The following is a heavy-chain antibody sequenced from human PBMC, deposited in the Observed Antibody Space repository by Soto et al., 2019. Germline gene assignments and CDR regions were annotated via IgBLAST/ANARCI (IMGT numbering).Heavy chain of an antibody. CDR2: ISYDGSNK. J-gene: IGHJ3*01. Sequence: QVQLVDSGGGVVQPGRSLRLSCAASGFTFSSYAMHWVRQAPGKRLEWVAVISYDGSNKYNADSVKGRFTISRDNSKTALYLQMNSRRAEDKAVYYCARVPRIAAAGNYAFYFCGQGTMFTVSS. CDR1: GFTFSSYA. CDR3: ARVPRIAAAGNYAFYF. V-gene: IGHV3-30-3*01. D-gene: IGHD6-13*01.